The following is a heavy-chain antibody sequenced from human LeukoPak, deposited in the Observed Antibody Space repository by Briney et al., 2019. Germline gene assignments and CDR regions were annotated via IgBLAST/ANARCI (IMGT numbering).Heavy chain of an antibody. CDR1: GFTFSTFG. CDR3: AKCFGYDPNGYYFDYYYMDV. J-gene: IGHJ6*03. V-gene: IGHV3-30*02. D-gene: IGHD3-22*01. Sequence: GGSLRLSCAASGFAASGFTFSTFGMHWVRQAPGKGLEWVAFIRYDGSNKYYADSVKGRFTISRDDSKNTLYLQMYTLRAEDTAVYICAKCFGYDPNGYYFDYYYMDVWGKGTTVTVSS. CDR2: IRYDGSNK.